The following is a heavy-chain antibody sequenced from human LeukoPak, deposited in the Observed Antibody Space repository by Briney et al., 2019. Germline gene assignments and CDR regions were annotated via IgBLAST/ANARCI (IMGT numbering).Heavy chain of an antibody. CDR2: IYPGDSDT. V-gene: IGHV5-51*01. J-gene: IGHJ4*02. Sequence: GESLKISCKCSGYIFTSYWIGWVRQLPGKGLEWMGIIYPGDSDTRYSPSFQGQVTISADKSISTAYLQWSSLKASDTAMYYCARQGSSDYDYVWGSYRPRPLGPVLNWGQGTLVTASS. D-gene: IGHD3-16*02. CDR1: GYIFTSYW. CDR3: ARQGSSDYDYVWGSYRPRPLGPVLN.